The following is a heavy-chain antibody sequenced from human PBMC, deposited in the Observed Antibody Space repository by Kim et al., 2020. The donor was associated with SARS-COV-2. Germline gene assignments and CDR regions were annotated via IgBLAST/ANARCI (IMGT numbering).Heavy chain of an antibody. J-gene: IGHJ5*02. CDR3: TRDGAAAGSWFDP. D-gene: IGHD6-13*01. V-gene: IGHV4-31*02. Sequence: STPSLKSRVTISVDTSKNQFSLKLSSVTAADTAVYYCTRDGAAAGSWFDPWGQGTLVTVSS.